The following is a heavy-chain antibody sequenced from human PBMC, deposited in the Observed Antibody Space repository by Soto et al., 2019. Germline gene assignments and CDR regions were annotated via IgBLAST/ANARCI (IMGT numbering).Heavy chain of an antibody. J-gene: IGHJ4*02. CDR1: GDSISSSHW. CDR3: ARQLERGDLPEGFEY. Sequence: QVQMQESSPGLVKPSGTLSLTCAVSGDSISSSHWWSWVRQPPGKGMEWIGEIFHSGLTHYNPSLKSRLTISVDKSKNQFSLELTSVTAADTAVYYCARQLERGDLPEGFEYWGQGMLATVSS. V-gene: IGHV4-4*02. D-gene: IGHD1-1*01. CDR2: IFHSGLT.